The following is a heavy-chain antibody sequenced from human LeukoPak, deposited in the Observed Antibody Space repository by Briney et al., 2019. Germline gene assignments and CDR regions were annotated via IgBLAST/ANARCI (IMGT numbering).Heavy chain of an antibody. V-gene: IGHV3-53*01. J-gene: IGHJ4*02. CDR1: EFTVSSNY. Sequence: QAGGSLRLSCAASEFTVSSNYMSWVRQAPGKGLEWVSIIHTSGSTFYADSVKGRFTISRDKTKNTVFLQMHNLRADDTAVYFCARHDSFIPYWGQGALVTVSS. CDR2: IHTSGST. D-gene: IGHD5-18*01. CDR3: ARHDSFIPY.